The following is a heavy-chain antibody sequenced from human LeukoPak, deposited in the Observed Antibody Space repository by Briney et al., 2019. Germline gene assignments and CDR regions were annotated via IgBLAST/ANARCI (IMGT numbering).Heavy chain of an antibody. CDR3: ARVADFYYGEADAFDI. V-gene: IGHV3-74*01. CDR1: GFTFDDYG. Sequence: GGSLRLSCAASGFTFDDYGMSWVRQAPGKGLVWVSRINTDGSSTSYADSVKGRFTISRDNAKNTLYLQMNSLRAEDTAVYYCARVADFYYGEADAFDIWGQGTMVTVSS. D-gene: IGHD4-17*01. J-gene: IGHJ3*02. CDR2: INTDGSST.